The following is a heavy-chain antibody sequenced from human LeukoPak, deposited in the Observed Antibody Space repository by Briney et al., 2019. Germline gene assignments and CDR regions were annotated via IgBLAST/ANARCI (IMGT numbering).Heavy chain of an antibody. CDR2: ISYDGDSNNK. D-gene: IGHD3-10*01. Sequence: GGPLRLPCAASGFSFSSYAMHWVRQAPGKGREGVAVISYDGDSNNKYYADSAKGRFTISRDNSKNTLYLQMNSLRAEDTAVYYCATDVTMVRGVLDYWGRGTLVTVSS. J-gene: IGHJ4*02. CDR3: ATDVTMVRGVLDY. CDR1: GFSFSSYA. V-gene: IGHV3-30-3*01.